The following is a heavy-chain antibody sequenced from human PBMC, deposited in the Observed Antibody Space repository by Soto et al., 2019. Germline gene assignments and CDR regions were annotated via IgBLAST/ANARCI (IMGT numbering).Heavy chain of an antibody. V-gene: IGHV3-23*01. J-gene: IGHJ4*02. CDR3: AKGTYRSGWKIDY. CDR2: IGGNGDDT. CDR1: GFTFSSYA. Sequence: GGSLSLSCAASGFTFSSYAMSWVRQAPGKGLEWISAIGGNGDDTYYTDSVKGRFTISRDNSKNTLSLQMNSLRAEDTAVYYCAKGTYRSGWKIDYWGQGTLVTVSS. D-gene: IGHD6-19*01.